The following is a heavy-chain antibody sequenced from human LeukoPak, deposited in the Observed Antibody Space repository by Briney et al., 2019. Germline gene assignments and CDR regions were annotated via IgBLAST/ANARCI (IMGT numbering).Heavy chain of an antibody. Sequence: PGGSLRLSCAASGFTVSSNYMSWVRQAPGKGLEWVSVIYAGGSTYYADSVKGRFTISRDSSKNTLYLQMNSLRAEDTAVYYCARQMYRYYFDYRGQGTLVTVSS. CDR1: GFTVSSNY. J-gene: IGHJ4*02. V-gene: IGHV3-66*02. D-gene: IGHD2-2*01. CDR2: IYAGGST. CDR3: ARQMYRYYFDY.